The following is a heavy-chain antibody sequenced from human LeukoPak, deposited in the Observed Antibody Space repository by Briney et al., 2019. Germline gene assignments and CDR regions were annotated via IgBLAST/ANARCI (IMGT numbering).Heavy chain of an antibody. Sequence: SQTLSLTCTVSGGSISSGGYYWSWIRQHPGKGLEWIGYIYYSGSTYYNPSLKSRVTISVDTSKNQFSLKLSSVTGADTAVYYCARMYGDYEDYFDYWGQGTLVTVSS. CDR3: ARMYGDYEDYFDY. CDR2: IYYSGST. D-gene: IGHD4-17*01. J-gene: IGHJ4*02. CDR1: GGSISSGGYY. V-gene: IGHV4-31*03.